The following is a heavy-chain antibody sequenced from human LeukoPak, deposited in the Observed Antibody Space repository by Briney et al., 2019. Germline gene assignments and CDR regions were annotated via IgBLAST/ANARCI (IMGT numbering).Heavy chain of an antibody. V-gene: IGHV3-30*18. CDR3: AKGIAVAAFQH. D-gene: IGHD6-19*01. J-gene: IGHJ1*01. Sequence: GRSLRLPCAASGFTFSSYGMHWVRQAPGKGLEWVAVISYDGSNKYYADSVKGRFTISRDNSKNTLYPQMNSLRAEDTAVYYCAKGIAVAAFQHWGQGTLVTVSS. CDR1: GFTFSSYG. CDR2: ISYDGSNK.